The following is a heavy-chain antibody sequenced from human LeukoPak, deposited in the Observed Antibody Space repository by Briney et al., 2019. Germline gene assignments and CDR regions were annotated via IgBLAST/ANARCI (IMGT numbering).Heavy chain of an antibody. CDR1: GYTFTSYD. CDR3: ARLYYYASSGYDALDI. D-gene: IGHD3-22*01. V-gene: IGHV1-8*01. Sequence: GASVKVSCKTSGYTFTSYDINWVRQATGQGLEWMGGMDGNSGKTAYAQKFLGRVTITRNTSISTAYMELSSLRSEDTAVYYYARLYYYASSGYDALDIWGQGTMVTVSS. CDR2: MDGNSGKT. J-gene: IGHJ3*02.